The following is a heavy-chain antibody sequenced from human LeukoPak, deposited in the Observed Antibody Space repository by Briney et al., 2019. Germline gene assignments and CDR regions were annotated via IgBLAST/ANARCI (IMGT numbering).Heavy chain of an antibody. V-gene: IGHV3-7*03. CDR1: GFIFSNYY. D-gene: IGHD6-19*01. J-gene: IGHJ4*02. Sequence: PGGSLRLSCAASGFIFSNYYMNWVRQAPGKGLEWVAHIKQDGSEKNYVDSVKGRFTISRDNAKNSLYLQMNSLRAEDTAVYYCARDGLYSSGWYGNLGEDYWGQGTLVTVSS. CDR2: IKQDGSEK. CDR3: ARDGLYSSGWYGNLGEDY.